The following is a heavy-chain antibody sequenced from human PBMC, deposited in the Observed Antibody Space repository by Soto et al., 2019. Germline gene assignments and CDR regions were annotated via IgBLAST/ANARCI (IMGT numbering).Heavy chain of an antibody. CDR3: ARDRAGVLLWFGDLGYYYGMDV. D-gene: IGHD3-10*01. Sequence: NPSETLSLTCTVSGGSISSYYWSWIRQPAGKGLEWIGRIYTSGSTNYNPSLKSRVTMSVDTSKNQFSLKLSSVTAADTAVYYCARDRAGVLLWFGDLGYYYGMDVWGQGTTVTVSS. CDR1: GGSISSYY. J-gene: IGHJ6*02. CDR2: IYTSGST. V-gene: IGHV4-4*07.